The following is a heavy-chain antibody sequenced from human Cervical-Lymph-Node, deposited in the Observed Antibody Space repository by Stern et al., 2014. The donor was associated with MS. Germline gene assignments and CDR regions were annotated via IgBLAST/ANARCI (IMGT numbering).Heavy chain of an antibody. CDR2: IYYSGST. V-gene: IGHV4-31*03. J-gene: IGHJ3*02. CDR3: ARDGPQVGAGSFDI. D-gene: IGHD1-26*01. CDR1: GGSIRSDDYY. Sequence: QVQLQESGPGLVKPSPTLSLTCTVSGGSIRSDDYYWSWIRQHPGKGLEWIGSIYYSGSTYYNPSLKSRVTISVDTSKSQFSRKLSSVTAADTAVYYCARDGPQVGAGSFDIWGQGTMVTVSS.